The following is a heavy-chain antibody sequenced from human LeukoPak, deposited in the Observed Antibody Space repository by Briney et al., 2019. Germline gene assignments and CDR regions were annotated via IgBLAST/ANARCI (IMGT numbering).Heavy chain of an antibody. Sequence: GGSLRLSCAASGFSFSSYWMHWVRQAPGKGLVWVSRINNDGSSTSYEDSVKGRFTISRDNAENTLYLQMNSLRAEDTAVYYCARDLRTPSDTNIAIDYWGQGTLVTVSS. CDR3: ARDLRTPSDTNIAIDY. D-gene: IGHD4-23*01. CDR1: GFSFSSYW. CDR2: INNDGSST. V-gene: IGHV3-74*01. J-gene: IGHJ4*02.